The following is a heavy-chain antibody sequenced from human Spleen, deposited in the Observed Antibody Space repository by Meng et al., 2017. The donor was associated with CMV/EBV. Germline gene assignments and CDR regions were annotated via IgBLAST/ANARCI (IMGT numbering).Heavy chain of an antibody. J-gene: IGHJ4*02. Sequence: GESLKISCAASGFTFSSYAMHWVRQAPGKGLEWVANIKQDGSEKYYVDSVKGRFTISRDNAKNSLNLQMNSLRAEDTAVYYCARGGVFMSDWGQGTLVTVSS. CDR1: GFTFSSYA. CDR2: IKQDGSEK. CDR3: ARGGVFMSD. V-gene: IGHV3-7*01. D-gene: IGHD3-16*01.